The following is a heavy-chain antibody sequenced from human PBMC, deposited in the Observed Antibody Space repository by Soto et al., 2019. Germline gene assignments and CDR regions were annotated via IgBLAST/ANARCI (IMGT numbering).Heavy chain of an antibody. Sequence: QVQLVQSGGGVVQPGRSLRLSCVASGFIFSTYGMHWVRQVPGKGLEWVAHISYDGSNEYYADSVKGRFTVSRDNAKNTLDLQMNGLKTEDTALYYCTKEYIVGTTWGYFESWGQGALGIVSS. CDR1: GFIFSTYG. CDR3: TKEYIVGTTWGYFES. J-gene: IGHJ4*02. D-gene: IGHD1-1*01. CDR2: ISYDGSNE. V-gene: IGHV3-30*18.